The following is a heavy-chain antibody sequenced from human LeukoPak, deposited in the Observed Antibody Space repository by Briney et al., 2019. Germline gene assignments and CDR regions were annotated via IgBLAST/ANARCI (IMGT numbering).Heavy chain of an antibody. J-gene: IGHJ3*02. CDR3: ARGDITIFGYGDAFDI. D-gene: IGHD3-3*01. V-gene: IGHV1-69*04. CDR2: IIPILGIA. CDR1: GGTFSSYA. Sequence: GASVKVSCKASGGTFSSYAISWVRQAPGQGLEWMGRIIPILGIANYAQKFQGRVTITADKSTSTAYMELSSLRSEDTAVYYCARGDITIFGYGDAFDIWGQGTMVTVSS.